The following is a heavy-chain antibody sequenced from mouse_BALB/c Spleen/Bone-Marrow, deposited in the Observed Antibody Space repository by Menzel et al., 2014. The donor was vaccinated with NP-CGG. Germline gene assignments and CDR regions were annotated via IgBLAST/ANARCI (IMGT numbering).Heavy chain of an antibody. CDR1: GYTFTGYW. CDR3: ASYDGYPWFAY. D-gene: IGHD2-3*01. Sequence: QVQLKQSGAELVRPGASVKLSCKASGYTFTGYWMNWVKQRPELGLEWIGRIDPYDSETHYNQKFKDKAILTVDKSSSTAYMQLSSLTSEDSAVYYCASYDGYPWFAYWGQGTLVTVSA. V-gene: IGHV1-74*01. CDR2: IDPYDSET. J-gene: IGHJ3*01.